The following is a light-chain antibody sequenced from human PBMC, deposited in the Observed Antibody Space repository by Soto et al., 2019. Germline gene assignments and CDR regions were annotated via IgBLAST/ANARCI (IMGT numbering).Light chain of an antibody. CDR1: QSISSW. CDR2: DAS. J-gene: IGKJ3*01. V-gene: IGKV1-5*01. Sequence: DIQMTQSPSTLSASVGDRVTITCRASQSISSWLAWYQQKPGKAPKLLIYDASSLESGVPSRFSGSGSGTEFTLTISILQPDDFATYYCQQYNSYSQFTFGPGTKVDIK. CDR3: QQYNSYSQFT.